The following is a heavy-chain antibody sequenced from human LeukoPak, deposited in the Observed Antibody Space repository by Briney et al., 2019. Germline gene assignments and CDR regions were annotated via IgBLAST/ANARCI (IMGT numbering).Heavy chain of an antibody. CDR2: MYYRGST. Sequence: PSETLSLTCTVSGGSINRSSYYWGWVRQPPGKGLEWIGSMYYRGSTYYNPSLKSRVTISVDTSKNQFSLKLSSVTAADTAVYYCARWSAAGSGSDFWGQGTLVTASS. CDR1: GGSINRSSYY. J-gene: IGHJ4*02. CDR3: ARWSAAGSGSDF. V-gene: IGHV4-39*07. D-gene: IGHD6-13*01.